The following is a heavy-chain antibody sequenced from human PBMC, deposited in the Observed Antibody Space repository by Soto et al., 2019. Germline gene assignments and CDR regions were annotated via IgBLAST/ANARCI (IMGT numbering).Heavy chain of an antibody. CDR2: SSAYNGNT. D-gene: IGHD6-19*01. Sequence: QVQLVQSGAEVKKPGASVKVSCKASGYTFTSYGISWVRQAPGQGLEWMGWSSAYNGNTNYAQKLQGRVTMTTDTSTSTAYMELRSLRSDDTAVYYCARVYSSGWSNYYYYGMDVWGQGTTVTVSS. CDR1: GYTFTSYG. J-gene: IGHJ6*02. V-gene: IGHV1-18*01. CDR3: ARVYSSGWSNYYYYGMDV.